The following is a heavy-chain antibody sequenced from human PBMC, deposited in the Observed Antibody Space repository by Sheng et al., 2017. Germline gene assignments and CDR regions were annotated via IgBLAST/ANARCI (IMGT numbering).Heavy chain of an antibody. D-gene: IGHD2-15*01. CDR2: INPNSGGT. CDR1: GYTFTGYY. J-gene: IGHJ4*02. V-gene: IGHV1-2*02. CDR3: ARVAGYCSGGSCYSKGTVDY. Sequence: QVQLVQSGAEVKKPGASVKVSCKASGYTFTGYYMHWVRQAPGQGLEWMGWINPNSGGTNYAQKFQGRVTMTRDTSISTAYMELSRLRSDDTAVYYCARVAGYCSGGSCYSKGTVDYWGQGTLVTVSS.